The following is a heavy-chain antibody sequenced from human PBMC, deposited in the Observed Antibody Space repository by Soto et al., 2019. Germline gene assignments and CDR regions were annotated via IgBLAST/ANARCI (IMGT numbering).Heavy chain of an antibody. V-gene: IGHV3-21*06. D-gene: IGHD3-22*01. CDR1: GFTFNKYS. J-gene: IGHJ4*02. Sequence: GGSLRLSCAASGFTFNKYSMNWVRQAPGKGLEWVSSITSKTGDQYYADSVKGRSIISRDNTNNSLSLQVTSLRDEDTAVYYCARGLMPNDRGLGDLAYWGQGTLVTVSS. CDR2: ITSKTGDQ. CDR3: ARGLMPNDRGLGDLAY.